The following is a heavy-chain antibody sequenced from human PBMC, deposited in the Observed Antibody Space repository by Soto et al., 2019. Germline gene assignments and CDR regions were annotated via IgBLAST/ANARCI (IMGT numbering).Heavy chain of an antibody. J-gene: IGHJ6*03. CDR2: MNPNSGNT. CDR1: GYTFTSYD. Sequence: GASVKVSCKASGYTFTSYDINWVRQATGQGLEWMGWMNPNSGNTGYAQKFQGRVTMTRNTSISTAYMELSSLRSEDTAVYYCARKTYYYDSSGYYYYYYYMDVWGKGTTVTVSS. D-gene: IGHD3-22*01. CDR3: ARKTYYYDSSGYYYYYYYMDV. V-gene: IGHV1-8*01.